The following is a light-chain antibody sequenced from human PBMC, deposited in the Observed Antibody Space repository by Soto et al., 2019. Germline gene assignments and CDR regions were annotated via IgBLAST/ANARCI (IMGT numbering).Light chain of an antibody. J-gene: IGKJ5*01. CDR2: GAS. V-gene: IGKV3-20*01. CDR1: QSVSSR. CDR3: QHYGSSPIT. Sequence: EIGLTQSPGTLSLSPGERATLSCRASQSVSSRLAWYQQKPGQAPRLLISGASSRATGIPDRFSGSGSATDFTLTISRLEPEDFALYYCQHYGSSPITFGQGTRLEIK.